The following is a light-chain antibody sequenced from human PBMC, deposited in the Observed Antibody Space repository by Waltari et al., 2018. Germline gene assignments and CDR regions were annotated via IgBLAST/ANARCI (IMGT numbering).Light chain of an antibody. CDR1: ILRSHF. J-gene: IGLJ1*01. CDR2: GQN. Sequence: SSEVTQDPSVSVALGQTVRITCQGDILRSHFASWYQQMPGPAPILVIYGQNARPSGIPDRFSGSASGDTASLTITGVQAEDEADYYCNCRDTSGNHYVFGPGTKVTVL. V-gene: IGLV3-19*01. CDR3: NCRDTSGNHYV.